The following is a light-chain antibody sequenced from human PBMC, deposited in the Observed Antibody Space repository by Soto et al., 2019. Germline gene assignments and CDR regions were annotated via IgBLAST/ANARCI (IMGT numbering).Light chain of an antibody. CDR2: RAS. V-gene: IGKV3-15*01. CDR1: QSVSSN. J-gene: IGKJ4*01. CDR3: QQYNNWPTT. Sequence: EIVMTQSPATLSVSPGERATLSCRASQSVSSNLAWYQQKPGQAPRLLIYRASTRATGIPARFSGSGSGTEFTLTISSLQSEDFAVYYCQQYNNWPTTFGGGTKVEIK.